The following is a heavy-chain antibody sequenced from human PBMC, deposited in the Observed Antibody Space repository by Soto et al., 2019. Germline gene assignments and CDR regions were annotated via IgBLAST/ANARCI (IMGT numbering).Heavy chain of an antibody. Sequence: QITLKESGPTLVKPTQTLTLTCTFSGFSLSTSGVGVGWIRQPPGKALEWLALIYWDDDKRYSPSLKSRLTITKDTSKNQVVLTMTNMDPVDTATYYCAFITMVRGVSLTYYFDYWGQGTLVTVSS. J-gene: IGHJ4*02. V-gene: IGHV2-5*02. CDR1: GFSLSTSGVG. CDR2: IYWDDDK. CDR3: AFITMVRGVSLTYYFDY. D-gene: IGHD3-10*01.